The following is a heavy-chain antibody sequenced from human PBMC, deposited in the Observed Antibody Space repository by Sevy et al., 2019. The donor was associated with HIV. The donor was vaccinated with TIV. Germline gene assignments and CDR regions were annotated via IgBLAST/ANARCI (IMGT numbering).Heavy chain of an antibody. Sequence: GGSLRLSCAASGFTFSRSSMNWVRQAPGKGLEWVSSISSSSSYIYYADSVKGRFTISRDNAKNSVYLQMNSLRAEDTAVYYCTTDVSSGYYYGYYYYGMDVWGQGTTVTVSS. V-gene: IGHV3-21*04. CDR1: GFTFSRSS. J-gene: IGHJ6*02. CDR3: TTDVSSGYYYGYYYYGMDV. D-gene: IGHD3-22*01. CDR2: ISSSSSYI.